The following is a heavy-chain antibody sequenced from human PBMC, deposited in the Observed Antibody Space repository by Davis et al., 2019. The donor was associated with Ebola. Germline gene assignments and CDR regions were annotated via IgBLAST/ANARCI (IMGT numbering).Heavy chain of an antibody. CDR3: ARAFSSGSITPFDY. Sequence: GESLKISCAASKFTLSSYWMSWVRQAPGKGLEWVATIENDGSKKYYMDSVKGRFTISRDNAKNSLFLQMNSLRADDTAVYYCARAFSSGSITPFDYWGQGTLVTVSS. CDR1: KFTLSSYW. J-gene: IGHJ4*02. CDR2: IENDGSKK. V-gene: IGHV3-7*01. D-gene: IGHD3-22*01.